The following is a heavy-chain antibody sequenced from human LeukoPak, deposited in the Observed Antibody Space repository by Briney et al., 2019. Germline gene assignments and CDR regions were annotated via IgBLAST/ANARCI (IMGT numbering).Heavy chain of an antibody. CDR3: AKDMQWELLGIDY. Sequence: GGSLRLSCAASGFTFSSYGMHWVRQAPGKGLERVAVISYDGSNKYYADSVKGRFTISRDNSKNTLYLQMNSLRAEDTAVYYCAKDMQWELLGIDYWGQGTLVTVSS. CDR2: ISYDGSNK. J-gene: IGHJ4*02. D-gene: IGHD1-26*01. V-gene: IGHV3-30*18. CDR1: GFTFSSYG.